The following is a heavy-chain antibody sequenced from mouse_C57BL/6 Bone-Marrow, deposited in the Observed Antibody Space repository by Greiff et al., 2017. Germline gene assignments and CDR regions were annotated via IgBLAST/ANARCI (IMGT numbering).Heavy chain of an antibody. J-gene: IGHJ1*03. V-gene: IGHV1-69*01. D-gene: IGHD1-1*01. Sequence: QVQLQQPGAELVMPGASVKLSCKASGYTFTSYWMHWVKQRPGQGLEWIGEIDPSDSYTNYNQKFKGKSTLTVDKSSSTAYMQLSSLTSEDSAVYYCARDYYGSSYPFVWGTGTTVTVSS. CDR1: GYTFTSYW. CDR3: ARDYYGSSYPFV. CDR2: IDPSDSYT.